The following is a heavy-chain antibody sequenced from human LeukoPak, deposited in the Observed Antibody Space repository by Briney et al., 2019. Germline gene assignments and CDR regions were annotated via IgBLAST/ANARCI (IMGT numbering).Heavy chain of an antibody. D-gene: IGHD5-24*01. J-gene: IGHJ3*02. V-gene: IGHV4-39*01. Sequence: PSETLSLTCTVSGGSISSSSYYWGWIRQPPGKGLEWIGSIYYSGSTYYNPSLKSRVTISVDTSKNQFSLKLSSVTAADTAVYYCARSPAVWRNGYNSLRETPKNDAFDIWGQGTMVTVSS. CDR3: ARSPAVWRNGYNSLRETPKNDAFDI. CDR1: GGSISSSSYY. CDR2: IYYSGST.